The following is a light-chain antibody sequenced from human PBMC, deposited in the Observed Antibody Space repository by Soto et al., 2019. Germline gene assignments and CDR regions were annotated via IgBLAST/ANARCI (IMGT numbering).Light chain of an antibody. CDR3: QQLKSYPIT. Sequence: DIQLTQSPSFLSASVGDRVTITCRASQGISSYLDWYQQKPGKAPKLLIYGASTLQTGVPSRFSGSGSGTEFTRTISSLQPEDFATYYCQQLKSYPITFGQGTRLEIE. CDR2: GAS. J-gene: IGKJ5*01. CDR1: QGISSY. V-gene: IGKV1-9*01.